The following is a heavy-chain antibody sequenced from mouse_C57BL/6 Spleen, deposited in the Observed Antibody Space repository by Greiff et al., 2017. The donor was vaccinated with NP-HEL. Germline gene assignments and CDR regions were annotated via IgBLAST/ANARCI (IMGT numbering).Heavy chain of an antibody. J-gene: IGHJ3*01. CDR1: GYTFTSYW. V-gene: IGHV1-53*01. CDR3: ARSYYYGSSYPFAY. D-gene: IGHD1-1*01. Sequence: QVHVKQPGTELVKPGASVKLSCKASGYTFTSYWMHWVKQRPGQGLEWIGNINPSNGGTNYNEKFKSKATLTVDKSSSTAYMQLSSLTSEDSAVYYCARSYYYGSSYPFAYWGQGTLVTVSA. CDR2: INPSNGGT.